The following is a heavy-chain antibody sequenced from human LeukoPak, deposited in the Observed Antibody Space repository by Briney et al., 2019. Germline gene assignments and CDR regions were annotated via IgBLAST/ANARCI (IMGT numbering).Heavy chain of an antibody. CDR2: IYSGGST. J-gene: IGHJ4*02. V-gene: IGHV3-66*01. CDR3: ATDQGGSWYDY. Sequence: GGSLRLSCAASGFTVSSNYMSWVRQAPGKGLEWVSVIYSGGSTYYADSVKGRFTISRDNSKSTVHLQMNSLRPEDTAVYYCATDQGGSWYDYWGQGTLVTVSS. D-gene: IGHD6-13*01. CDR1: GFTVSSNY.